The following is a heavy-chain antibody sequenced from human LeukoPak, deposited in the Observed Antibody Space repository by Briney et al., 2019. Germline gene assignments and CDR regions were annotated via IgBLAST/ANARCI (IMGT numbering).Heavy chain of an antibody. CDR1: GFTFSSYG. CDR3: ARELTAMATFDY. CDR2: IWYDGSNK. V-gene: IGHV3-33*01. J-gene: IGHJ4*02. Sequence: GSLRLSCAASGFTFSSYGMHWVRQAPGKGLEWVAVIWYDGSNKYYADSVKGRFTISRDNSKNTLYLQMNSLRAEDTAVYYCARELTAMATFDYWGQGTLVTVSS. D-gene: IGHD5-18*01.